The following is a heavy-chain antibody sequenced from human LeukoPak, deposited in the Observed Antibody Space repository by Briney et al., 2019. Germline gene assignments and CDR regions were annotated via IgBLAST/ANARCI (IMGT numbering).Heavy chain of an antibody. CDR3: PRLIRGYCSSTSCYLLDP. Sequence: SETLSLTCTVSGGSISSYYWSWIRQPPGKGLEWIGYIYYSGSTNYNPSLKSRVTISVDTSKNQFSLKLSSVTAADTAVYYCPRLIRGYCSSTSCYLLDPWGQGTLVTVSS. D-gene: IGHD2-2*01. CDR1: GGSISSYY. CDR2: IYYSGST. J-gene: IGHJ5*02. V-gene: IGHV4-59*01.